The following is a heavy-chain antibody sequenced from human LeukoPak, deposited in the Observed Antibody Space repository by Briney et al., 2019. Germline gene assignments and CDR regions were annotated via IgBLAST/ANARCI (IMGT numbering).Heavy chain of an antibody. D-gene: IGHD3-10*01. CDR2: ITWNSLNV. CDR1: GFNFGDYA. CDR3: AKAGSGSYYNYGFDY. J-gene: IGHJ4*02. Sequence: PGGSLRLSCTASGFNFGDYAMYWVRQAPGKGLEWVSGITWNSLNVGYADSVKGRFTISRDNSKNTLYLQMNSLRAEDTAVYYCAKAGSGSYYNYGFDYWGQGTLVTVSS. V-gene: IGHV3-9*01.